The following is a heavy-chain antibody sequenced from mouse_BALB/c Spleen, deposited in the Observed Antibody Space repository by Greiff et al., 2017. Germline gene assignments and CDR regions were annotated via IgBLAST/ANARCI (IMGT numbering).Heavy chain of an antibody. CDR3: TRDEYEDYAVDN. J-gene: IGHJ4*01. V-gene: IGHV1-15*01. D-gene: IGHD2-3*01. Sequence: QVQLQQSGAELVRPGASVTLSCKASGYTFTDYEMHWVKQTPVHGLEWIGAIDPETGGTAYNQKFKGKATLTADKSSSTAYMELRSLTSEDSAVYYCTRDEYEDYAVDNCGQRASVSVSS. CDR1: GYTFTDYE. CDR2: IDPETGGT.